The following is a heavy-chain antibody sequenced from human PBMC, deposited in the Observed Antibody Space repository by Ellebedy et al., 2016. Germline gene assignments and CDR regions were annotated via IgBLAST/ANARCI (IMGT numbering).Heavy chain of an antibody. CDR2: IYYSGST. Sequence: SETLSLXXTVSGGSISSSSYYWGWIRQPPGKGLEWIGSIYYSGSTYYNPSLKSRVTISVDTSKNQFSLKLSSVTAADTAVYYCARLVAARPDYWGQGTLVTVSS. J-gene: IGHJ4*02. V-gene: IGHV4-39*01. D-gene: IGHD6-6*01. CDR1: GGSISSSSYY. CDR3: ARLVAARPDY.